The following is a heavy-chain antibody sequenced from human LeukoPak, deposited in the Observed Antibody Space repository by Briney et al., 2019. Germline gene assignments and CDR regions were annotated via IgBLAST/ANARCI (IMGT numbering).Heavy chain of an antibody. Sequence: GESLKISCKGSGYSFTSYWVGWVRQMPGKGLECMGIIYPADSDTRYSPSFQGQVTISADKSISTAYLQWSSLKASDTAMYYCARWDCSGGNSYSHYYGMDVWGQGTTVTVSS. CDR3: ARWDCSGGNSYSHYYGMDV. J-gene: IGHJ6*02. CDR1: GYSFTSYW. CDR2: IYPADSDT. D-gene: IGHD2-15*01. V-gene: IGHV5-51*01.